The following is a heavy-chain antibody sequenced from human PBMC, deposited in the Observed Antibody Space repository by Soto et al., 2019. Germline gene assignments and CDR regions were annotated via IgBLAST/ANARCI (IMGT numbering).Heavy chain of an antibody. CDR1: GGSIRSYY. D-gene: IGHD4-17*01. J-gene: IGHJ6*02. V-gene: IGHV4-4*07. CDR3: ARLARAYGHYNLGTDV. CDR2: NDTSGTT. Sequence: QVQLQESGPGLVEPSETLSLTCTVSGGSIRSYYWSWVRQPAGKGPEWIGRNDTSGTTNHNPSLTPRVPLSVDTSKNQFSPRLTSATAADTAVYYCARLARAYGHYNLGTDVWGQGTTVIVSS.